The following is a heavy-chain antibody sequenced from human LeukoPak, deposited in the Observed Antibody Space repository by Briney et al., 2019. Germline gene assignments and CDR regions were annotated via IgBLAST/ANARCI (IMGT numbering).Heavy chain of an antibody. D-gene: IGHD5-24*01. CDR2: ISGSGGST. Sequence: PGGSLRLSCAASGFTFSSYAMSWVRQAPGKGLEWVSAISGSGGSTYYADSVKGRFTISRDNSKNTLYLQMNSLRAEDTAVYYCAKESRAERWLQSVFDYWGQGTLVTVSS. V-gene: IGHV3-23*01. CDR1: GFTFSSYA. CDR3: AKESRAERWLQSVFDY. J-gene: IGHJ4*02.